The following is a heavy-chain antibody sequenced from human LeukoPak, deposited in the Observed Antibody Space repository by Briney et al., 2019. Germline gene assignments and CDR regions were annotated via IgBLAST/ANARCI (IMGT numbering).Heavy chain of an antibody. V-gene: IGHV4-39*01. Sequence: SETLSLTCTVSGGSISSSSYYWGWIRQPPGKGLEWIGSIYYSGSTYYNPSLKSRVTISVDTSKNQFSLKLSSVTAADTAVYYCARHDFLRELLTRRSSRFDPWGQGTLVTVSS. D-gene: IGHD1-26*01. J-gene: IGHJ5*02. CDR2: IYYSGST. CDR3: ARHDFLRELLTRRSSRFDP. CDR1: GGSISSSSYY.